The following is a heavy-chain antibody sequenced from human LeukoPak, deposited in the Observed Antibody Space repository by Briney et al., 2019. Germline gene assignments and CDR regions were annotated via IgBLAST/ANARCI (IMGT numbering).Heavy chain of an antibody. Sequence: SETLSLTCTVSGGSISSYYWSWIRQPPGKGLEWIGYIYYSGSTNYNPSLKSRVTISVDTSKNQFSLKLSSVTAADTAVYYCASLYCSSTSCYGMDVWGQGTTVTVSS. V-gene: IGHV4-59*08. CDR2: IYYSGST. J-gene: IGHJ6*02. D-gene: IGHD2-2*01. CDR1: GGSISSYY. CDR3: ASLYCSSTSCYGMDV.